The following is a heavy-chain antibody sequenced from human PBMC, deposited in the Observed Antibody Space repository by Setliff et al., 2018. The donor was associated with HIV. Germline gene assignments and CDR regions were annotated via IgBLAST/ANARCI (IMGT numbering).Heavy chain of an antibody. CDR1: RDSINGHW. V-gene: IGHV4-59*11. D-gene: IGHD3-9*01. CDR3: ARYKCINFACVGFDI. J-gene: IGHJ3*02. CDR2: IHYSGIT. Sequence: SETLSLTCTVSRDSINGHWWSWIRQPPGKGLEWTGSIHYSGITHYNPSLKSRLTMSVDTSKNQVSQKLTSVTAADTAVYYCARYKCINFACVGFDIWGQGTVVTVSS.